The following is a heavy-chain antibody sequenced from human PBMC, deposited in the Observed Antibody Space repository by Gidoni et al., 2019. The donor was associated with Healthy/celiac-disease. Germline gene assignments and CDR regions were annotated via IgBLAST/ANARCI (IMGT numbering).Heavy chain of an antibody. CDR3: AKGLSALRFLEWFPVDPWSYYGLDV. J-gene: IGHJ6*02. CDR1: GLTVTSYA. Sequence: EVQLFESGGGVVQPGGSLRLACASSGLTVTSYAMRWVRQAPGKGLEWVSAISGRGAGPYYADSVNRRFTISRHNSKNTLYRQMNSLIAEDTAVYYCAKGLSALRFLEWFPVDPWSYYGLDVWGQVTTVTVSS. CDR2: ISGRGAGP. D-gene: IGHD3-3*01. V-gene: IGHV3-23*01.